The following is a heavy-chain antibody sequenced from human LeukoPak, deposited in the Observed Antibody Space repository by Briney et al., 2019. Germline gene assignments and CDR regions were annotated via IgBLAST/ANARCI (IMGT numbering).Heavy chain of an antibody. CDR1: GYTFTSYY. CDR2: INPSGGST. D-gene: IGHD6-19*01. V-gene: IGHV1-46*01. J-gene: IGHJ5*02. Sequence: ASVKVSCKASGYTFTSYYMHWVRQAPGQGLEWMVIINPSGGSTSYAQKFQGRVTMTRDTSTSTVYMELSSLRSEDTAVCYCARDNPSIAVAGSLGWFDPWGQGTLVTVSS. CDR3: ARDNPSIAVAGSLGWFDP.